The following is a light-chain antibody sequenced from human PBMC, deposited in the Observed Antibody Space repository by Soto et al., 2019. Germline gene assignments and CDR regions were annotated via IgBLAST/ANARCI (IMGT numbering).Light chain of an antibody. J-gene: IGKJ1*01. CDR3: QQYYSTPPWT. CDR2: WAS. V-gene: IGKV4-1*01. Sequence: DIVMTQSPDSLAVSLGERATINCKSSQSVFYSSNNKNYLAWYQQKPGQPPKLLIYWASTRKSGVPDRFSGSGSGTDFTLTISILQAEDVAVYYCQQYYSTPPWTFGQGTEVDIK. CDR1: QSVFYSSNNKNY.